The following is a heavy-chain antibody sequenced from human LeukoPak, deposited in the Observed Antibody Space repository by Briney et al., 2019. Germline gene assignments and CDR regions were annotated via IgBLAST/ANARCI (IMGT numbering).Heavy chain of an antibody. Sequence: SQTLSLTCTVSGCSISSGDYYWSWIRPPPGKGLEWIGYIYYSGSTYYNPSLKSRVTISVDTSKNQFPLKLSSVTAADTAVYYGARDWRGVVGGEKWFDPWGQGTLLTVSS. D-gene: IGHD1-26*01. CDR1: GCSISSGDYY. V-gene: IGHV4-30-4*01. CDR3: ARDWRGVVGGEKWFDP. CDR2: IYYSGST. J-gene: IGHJ5*02.